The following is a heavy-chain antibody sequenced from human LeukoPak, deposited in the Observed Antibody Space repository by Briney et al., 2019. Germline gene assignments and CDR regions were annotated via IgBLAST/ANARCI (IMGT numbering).Heavy chain of an antibody. Sequence: GGSLRLSCAASVFTFCSYWMSWVRQAPWKGLEWVANIKQDGSEKYYVDSVKGRFTISRDNAKNSLYLQMNSLRAEDTAVYYCARTTLLTGTFDYWGQGALVTVSS. J-gene: IGHJ4*02. CDR3: ARTTLLTGTFDY. V-gene: IGHV3-7*01. CDR1: VFTFCSYW. D-gene: IGHD7-27*01. CDR2: IKQDGSEK.